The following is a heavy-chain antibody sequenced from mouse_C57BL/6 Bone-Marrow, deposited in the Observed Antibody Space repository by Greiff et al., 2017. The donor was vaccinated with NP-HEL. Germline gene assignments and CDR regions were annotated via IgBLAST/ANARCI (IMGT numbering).Heavy chain of an antibody. J-gene: IGHJ3*01. CDR3: AIFGYSNPFAY. D-gene: IGHD2-5*01. CDR1: GYTFTSYW. Sequence: QVQLKQPGAELVKPGASVKVSCKASGYTFTSYWMHWVKQRPGQGLEWIGRIHPSDSDTNYNQKFKGKATLTVDKSSSTAYMQLSSLTSEDSAVYYCAIFGYSNPFAYWGQGTLVTVSA. CDR2: IHPSDSDT. V-gene: IGHV1-74*01.